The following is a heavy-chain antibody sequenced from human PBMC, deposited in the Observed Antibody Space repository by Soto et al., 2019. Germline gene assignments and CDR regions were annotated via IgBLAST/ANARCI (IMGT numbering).Heavy chain of an antibody. D-gene: IGHD6-13*01. CDR3: AADQQQLFKLDY. V-gene: IGHV1-58*01. CDR2: IVVGSGNT. J-gene: IGHJ4*01. CDR1: GFTFTSSA. Sequence: RASVKVSCKASGFTFTSSAVQWVRQARGQRLEWIGWIVVGSGNTNYAQKFQERVTITRDMSTSTAYMELSSLRSEDTAVYYCAADQQQLFKLDYWGQGTLVTVSS.